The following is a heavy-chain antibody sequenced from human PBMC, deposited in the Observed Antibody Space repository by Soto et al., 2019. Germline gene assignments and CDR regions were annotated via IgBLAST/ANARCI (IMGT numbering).Heavy chain of an antibody. D-gene: IGHD6-13*01. J-gene: IGHJ1*01. CDR2: INWNSGSI. V-gene: IGHV3-9*01. CDR1: GFTFDDYA. Sequence: GGSLRLSCAASGFTFDDYAMQWVRQVPGKGLEWVSGINWNSGSIGYGDSVKGRFAISRDNAKNSLHLQMNSLSAEDTAFYYCVKDESINWYSGHFRHWGQGTLVTV. CDR3: VKDESINWYSGHFRH.